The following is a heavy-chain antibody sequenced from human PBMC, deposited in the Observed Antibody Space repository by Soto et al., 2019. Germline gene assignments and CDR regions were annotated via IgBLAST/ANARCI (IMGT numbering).Heavy chain of an antibody. Sequence: ASVKVSCKASGYTFTSYAMHWVRQAPGQRLEWMGWINAGNGNTNYAQKLQGRVTMTTDTSTSTAYMELSSLRSDDTAVYYCARGVGSGSYYNQYNWFDPWGQGTLVTVSS. V-gene: IGHV1-3*01. J-gene: IGHJ5*02. CDR3: ARGVGSGSYYNQYNWFDP. CDR1: GYTFTSYA. D-gene: IGHD3-10*01. CDR2: INAGNGNT.